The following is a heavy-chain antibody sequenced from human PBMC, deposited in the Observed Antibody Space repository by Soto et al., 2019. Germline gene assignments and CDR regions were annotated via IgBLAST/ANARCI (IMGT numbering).Heavy chain of an antibody. V-gene: IGHV3-30*03. CDR3: AIDNPWFDP. CDR2: ISYDGSHK. Sequence: GSLRLSCAASGFTFSSYGMHWVRQAPGKGLEWVAVISYDGSHKYYADSVKGRFTISRDNSKNTLYLQMNSLRAEDTAVYYCAIDNPWFDPWGQGTLVTVSS. CDR1: GFTFSSYG. J-gene: IGHJ5*02.